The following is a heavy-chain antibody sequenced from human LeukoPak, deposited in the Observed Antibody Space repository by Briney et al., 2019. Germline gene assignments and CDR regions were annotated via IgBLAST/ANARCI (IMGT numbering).Heavy chain of an antibody. CDR3: ARGVKPGYCSGGSRHDFDY. CDR2: ISAYNGNT. V-gene: IGHV1-18*01. CDR1: GYTFTSYG. J-gene: IGHJ4*02. Sequence: ASVKVSCKASGYTFTSYGISWVRQAPGQGLEWMGWISAYNGNTNYAQKLQGRVTMTTDTSTSTAYMELRSLRSDDTAVYYCARGVKPGYCSGGSRHDFDYWGQGTLVTVSS. D-gene: IGHD2-15*01.